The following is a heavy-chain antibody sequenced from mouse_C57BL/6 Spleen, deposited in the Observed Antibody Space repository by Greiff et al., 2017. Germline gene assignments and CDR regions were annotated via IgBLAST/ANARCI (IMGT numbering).Heavy chain of an antibody. Sequence: QVQLQQPGAELVMPGASVKLSCKASGYTFTSYWMLWVKQRPGQGLEWIGEVDPSDSYTNYNQKFKGKSTLTVDISSSTAYMQLSSLRSEDSAVYYCARAGDINTDYYDYWGQGTTHTVSA. CDR2: VDPSDSYT. V-gene: IGHV1-69*01. CDR1: GYTFTSYW. J-gene: IGHJ2*01. D-gene: IGHD1-1*01. CDR3: ARAGDINTDYYDY.